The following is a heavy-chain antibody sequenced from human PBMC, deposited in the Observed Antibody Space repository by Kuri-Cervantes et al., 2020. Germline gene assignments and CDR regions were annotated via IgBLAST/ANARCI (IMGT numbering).Heavy chain of an antibody. CDR3: ARVLGVYGSCYYWYFDL. J-gene: IGHJ2*01. V-gene: IGHV3-11*04. D-gene: IGHD6-19*01. CDR2: ISSSGSPI. Sequence: GGSLRLSCAASGFTFSDYYMSWIRQAPGKGLEWVSYISSSGSPIYYADSVKGRFTISRDNAKNSLYMQMNSLRAEDTAVYYCARVLGVYGSCYYWYFDLWGRGTLVTVSS. CDR1: GFTFSDYY.